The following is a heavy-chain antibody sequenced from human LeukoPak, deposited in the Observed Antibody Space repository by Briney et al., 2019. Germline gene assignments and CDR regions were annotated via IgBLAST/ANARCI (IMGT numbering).Heavy chain of an antibody. CDR3: ARDRGDNWNYFWFDP. CDR2: ISYDGSNK. D-gene: IGHD1-7*01. CDR1: GFTFSSYG. V-gene: IGHV3-30*19. J-gene: IGHJ5*02. Sequence: GGSLGLSCAASGFTFSSYGMHWVRQAPGKGLEWVAVISYDGSNKYYADSVKGRFTISRDNSKNTLYLQMNSLRAEDTAVYYCARDRGDNWNYFWFDPWGQGTLVTVSS.